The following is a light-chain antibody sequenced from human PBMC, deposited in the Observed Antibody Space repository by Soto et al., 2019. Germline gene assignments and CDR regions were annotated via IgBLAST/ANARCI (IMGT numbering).Light chain of an antibody. CDR1: SSDVGGYNY. Sequence: QSAPTQPRSVSGSPGQSVTISCTGTSSDVGGYNYVSWYQQHPGKAPKLMIYDVSKRPSGVPDRFSGSKSGNTASLTISGLQAEDEADYYCCSYAGVYVFGTGTKVTVL. J-gene: IGLJ1*01. V-gene: IGLV2-11*01. CDR3: CSYAGVYV. CDR2: DVS.